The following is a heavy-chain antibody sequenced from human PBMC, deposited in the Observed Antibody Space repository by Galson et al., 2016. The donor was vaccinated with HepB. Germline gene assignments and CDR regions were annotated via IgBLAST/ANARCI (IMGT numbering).Heavy chain of an antibody. CDR2: IIPIFGTA. CDR3: ARGDPRIVVVPAAVFYYYYGMDV. CDR1: GGTFSSYA. Sequence: SVKVSCKASGGTFSSYAISWVRQAPGQGLEWMGGIIPIFGTANYAQKFQGRVTITADESTSTAYMELSSLRSEDTAVYYCARGDPRIVVVPAAVFYYYYGMDVWGQGTTVTVSS. J-gene: IGHJ6*02. V-gene: IGHV1-69*13. D-gene: IGHD2-2*01.